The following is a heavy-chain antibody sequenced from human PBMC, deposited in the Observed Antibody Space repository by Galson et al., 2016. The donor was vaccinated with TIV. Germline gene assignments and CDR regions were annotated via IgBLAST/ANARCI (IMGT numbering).Heavy chain of an antibody. V-gene: IGHV3-23*01. CDR1: GFTFDFYA. J-gene: IGHJ3*01. CDR2: ISGSGGIT. CDR3: AKRKNYGGDAFED. Sequence: SLRLSCAASGFTFDFYAMSWVRQAPGQGLEWVSGISGSGGITYFADSVKGRFTISRDNSRNTIFLQMHSLRVEDTAVYYCAKRKNYGGDAFEDWGQGTLVTVSS. D-gene: IGHD2-21*01.